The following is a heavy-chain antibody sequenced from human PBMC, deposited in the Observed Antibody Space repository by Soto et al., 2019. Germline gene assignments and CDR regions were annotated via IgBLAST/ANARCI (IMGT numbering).Heavy chain of an antibody. CDR3: ARVYCSGGSCYSIDY. J-gene: IGHJ4*02. CDR2: INPSGST. D-gene: IGHD2-15*01. Sequence: QVQLVQSGAEVKKPGASVKVSCKASGYTFTSYYMHWVRQAPGQGLEWMGIINPSGSTSYAQKFQGRVTMTRDTSTSTVYMELSSLRSEDTAVYYCARVYCSGGSCYSIDYWGQRTLVTVSS. CDR1: GYTFTSYY. V-gene: IGHV1-46*03.